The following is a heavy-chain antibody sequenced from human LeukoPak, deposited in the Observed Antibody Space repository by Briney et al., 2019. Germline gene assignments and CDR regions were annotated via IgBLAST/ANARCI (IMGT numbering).Heavy chain of an antibody. CDR2: ISYDGSNK. Sequence: PGRSLRLSCAASGFTFSSYAMHWVRQAPGKWRGWVAVISYDGSNKYYAGSVKGRFTISRDKSKNTLYLQMNSLRAEDTAVYYCARDRGYDFWSGYPRYWGQGTLVTVSS. J-gene: IGHJ4*02. CDR1: GFTFSSYA. D-gene: IGHD3-3*01. CDR3: ARDRGYDFWSGYPRY. V-gene: IGHV3-30*01.